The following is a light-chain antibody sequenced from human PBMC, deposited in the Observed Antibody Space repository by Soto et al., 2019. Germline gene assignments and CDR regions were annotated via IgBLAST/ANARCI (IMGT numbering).Light chain of an antibody. CDR1: STDVGRYSL. CDR2: EGS. V-gene: IGLV2-23*01. CDR3: CSYAGSRTFI. Sequence: QSALTQPASVSGSPGQSITVSCTGTSTDVGRYSLVSWYQQHPGKAPKLIIYEGSKRPPGISNRFSGSKSGNTASLTISGRQAEDEADYYCCSYAGSRTFIFGGGTKLTVL. J-gene: IGLJ2*01.